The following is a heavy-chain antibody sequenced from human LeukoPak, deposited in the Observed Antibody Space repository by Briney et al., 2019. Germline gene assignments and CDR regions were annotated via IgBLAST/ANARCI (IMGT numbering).Heavy chain of an antibody. V-gene: IGHV1-18*01. CDR3: ARVPGGGYNYGSYYYGMDV. D-gene: IGHD5-18*01. Sequence: APVKVSCKASGYTFTSYGISWVRHAPVQGLEWMGWISAYNGNTNYAQKLQGRVPMTTDTSTSTAYMELRSVRSDDTAVYYCARVPGGGYNYGSYYYGMDVWGQGTTVTVSS. J-gene: IGHJ6*02. CDR1: GYTFTSYG. CDR2: ISAYNGNT.